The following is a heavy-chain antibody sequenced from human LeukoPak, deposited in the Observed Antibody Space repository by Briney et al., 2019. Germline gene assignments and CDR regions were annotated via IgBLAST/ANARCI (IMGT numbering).Heavy chain of an antibody. V-gene: IGHV3-49*04. J-gene: IGHJ6*01. CDR2: IRTKALGGTT. Sequence: GVSLRLSCTASGFIFRDRAMSWVRQAPGKGLEWVGFIRTKALGGTTEYAASVKDRFTISRVDSNSIAYLHMNSLKAEDTAVYYCTRNSGTYRGYGMDVWGRGTTGNVS. CDR3: TRNSGTYRGYGMDV. D-gene: IGHD1-26*01. CDR1: GFIFRDRA.